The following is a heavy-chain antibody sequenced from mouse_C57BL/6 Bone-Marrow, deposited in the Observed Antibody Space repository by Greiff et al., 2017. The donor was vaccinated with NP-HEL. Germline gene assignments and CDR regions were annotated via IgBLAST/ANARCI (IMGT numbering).Heavy chain of an antibody. CDR1: GYTFTSYW. D-gene: IGHD2-2*01. V-gene: IGHV1-64*01. CDR3: ARGLLWLRRRDYYAMDY. Sequence: QVQLQQPGAELVKPGASVKLSCKASGYTFTSYWMHWVKQRPGQDLEWIGMIHPNSGSTNYNEKFKSKATLTVDKSSSTAYMQLSSLTSEDSAVYYCARGLLWLRRRDYYAMDYWGQGTSVTVSS. CDR2: IHPNSGST. J-gene: IGHJ4*01.